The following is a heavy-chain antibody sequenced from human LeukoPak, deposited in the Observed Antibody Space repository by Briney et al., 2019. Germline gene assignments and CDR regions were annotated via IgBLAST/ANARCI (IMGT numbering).Heavy chain of an antibody. J-gene: IGHJ6*02. CDR2: MNSNSGNT. CDR3: ARGGTLVRGVAILYGMDV. V-gene: IGHV1-8*01. CDR1: GYSITSYD. Sequence: ASVMVSCRASGYSITSYDINWVRQAAGQGLEWVGRMNSNSGNTGYARKFQGRVTLTRDTSINTAYMEVNSLTSEDTAVYYCARGGTLVRGVAILYGMDVWGQGTTVTVSS. D-gene: IGHD3-10*01.